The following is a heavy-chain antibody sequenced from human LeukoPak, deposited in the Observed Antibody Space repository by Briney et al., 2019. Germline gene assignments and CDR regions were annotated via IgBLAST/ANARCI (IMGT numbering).Heavy chain of an antibody. CDR3: ATLTYSSYDAFDI. D-gene: IGHD6-6*01. CDR2: INHSGST. Sequence: SETLSLTCAVYGGPFSGYYWSWIRQPPGKGLEWIGEINHSGSTNYNPSLKSRVTISVDTSKNQFSLKLSSVTAADTAVYYCATLTYSSYDAFDIWGQGTMVTVSS. V-gene: IGHV4-34*01. CDR1: GGPFSGYY. J-gene: IGHJ3*02.